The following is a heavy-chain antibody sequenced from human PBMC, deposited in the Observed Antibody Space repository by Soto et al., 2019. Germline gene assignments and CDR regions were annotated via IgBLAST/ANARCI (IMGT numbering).Heavy chain of an antibody. CDR3: ATPGSARSSGSPTYYYYYGMDV. CDR2: IIPIFGTA. D-gene: IGHD6-19*01. CDR1: GGTFSSYA. V-gene: IGHV1-69*13. J-gene: IGHJ6*02. Sequence: SVKVSCKASGGTFSSYAISWVRQAPVQGLEWMGGIIPIFGTANYAQKFQGRVTITADESTSTAYMELSSLRSEDTAVYYCATPGSARSSGSPTYYYYYGMDVWGQGTTVTVSS.